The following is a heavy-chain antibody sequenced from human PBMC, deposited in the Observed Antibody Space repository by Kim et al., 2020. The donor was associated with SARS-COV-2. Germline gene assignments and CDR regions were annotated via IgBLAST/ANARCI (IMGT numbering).Heavy chain of an antibody. J-gene: IGHJ6*02. CDR2: ISYDGSNK. Sequence: GGSLRLSCPASGFTFSSYGMHWVRQAPGKGLEWVAVISYDGSNKYYADSVKGRFTISRDNSKNTLYLQMNSLRAEDTAVHYCAKDIVVGGMDVWGQGTTVTVSS. CDR1: GFTFSSYG. CDR3: AKDIVVGGMDV. D-gene: IGHD2-2*01. V-gene: IGHV3-30*18.